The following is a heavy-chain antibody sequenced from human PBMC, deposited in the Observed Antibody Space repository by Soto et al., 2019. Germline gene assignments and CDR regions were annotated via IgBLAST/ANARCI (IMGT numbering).Heavy chain of an antibody. V-gene: IGHV1-69*06. J-gene: IGHJ4*02. CDR3: ARSSFGYSYGLHFDY. CDR2: IIPIFGTA. CDR1: GGTFSSYA. Sequence: ASVKVSCKASGGTFSSYAISWVRQAPGQGLEWMGGIIPIFGTANYAQKFQGRVTITADKSTSTAYMGLSSLRSEDTAVYYCARSSFGYSYGLHFDYWGQGTLVTVSS. D-gene: IGHD5-18*01.